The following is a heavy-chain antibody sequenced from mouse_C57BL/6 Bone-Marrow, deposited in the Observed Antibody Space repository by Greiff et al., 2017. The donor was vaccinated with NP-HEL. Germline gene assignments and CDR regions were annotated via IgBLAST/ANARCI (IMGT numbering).Heavy chain of an antibody. Sequence: EVKVVESEGGLVQPGSSMKLSCTASGFTFSDYYMAWVRQVPEKGLEWVANINYDGSSTYYLDSLKSRFIISRDNAKNILYLQMSSLKSEDTATYYCARGRGPYYYGMDYWGQGTSVTGSS. CDR2: INYDGSST. V-gene: IGHV5-16*01. J-gene: IGHJ4*01. CDR1: GFTFSDYY. CDR3: ARGRGPYYYGMDY.